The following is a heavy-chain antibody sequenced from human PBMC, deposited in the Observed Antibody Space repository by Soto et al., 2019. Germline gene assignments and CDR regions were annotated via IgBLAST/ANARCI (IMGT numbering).Heavy chain of an antibody. CDR1: GGSISSGDYY. CDR2: IYYSGST. D-gene: IGHD2-15*01. J-gene: IGHJ3*02. V-gene: IGHV4-30-4*01. CDR3: ARGRGVVAATSVAFDI. Sequence: QVQLQESGPGLVKPSQTLSLTCTVSGGSISSGDYYWSWIRQPPGKGLEWIGYIYYSGSTYYNPSLKSRVTISVDTSKNQFSLKLSSVTAADTAVYYCARGRGVVAATSVAFDIWGQGTMVTVSS.